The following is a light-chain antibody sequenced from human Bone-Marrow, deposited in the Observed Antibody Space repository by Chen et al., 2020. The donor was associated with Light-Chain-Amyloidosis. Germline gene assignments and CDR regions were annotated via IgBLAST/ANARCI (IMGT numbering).Light chain of an antibody. CDR3: QSYQGSSQGV. V-gene: IGLV6-57*01. CDR2: EDD. CDR1: SGSIATNY. J-gene: IGLJ3*02. Sequence: NFMLTQPHSVSESPGKTVIISCTRSSGSIATNYVQWYQQRPGSSPTTVIYEDDQRPSGVPDRFSGSIDRSSNSASLTISGLKTEDEADYCCQSYQGSSQGVFGGGTKLPVL.